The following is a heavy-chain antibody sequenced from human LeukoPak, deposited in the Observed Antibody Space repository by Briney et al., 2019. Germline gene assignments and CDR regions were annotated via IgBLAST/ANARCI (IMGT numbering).Heavy chain of an antibody. D-gene: IGHD2-15*01. J-gene: IGHJ4*02. Sequence: KPSETLTLTCTVSGGSISSYYWSWIRQPPGKGLEWIGYIYSSGSTNDNPSLQSRHTKSVDTSKNEFSLKLSSGTTAVTAVDYCARESSGGSFVLGGEGTLVTVSS. CDR1: GGSISSYY. CDR2: IYSSGST. CDR3: ARESSGGSFVL. V-gene: IGHV4-59*01.